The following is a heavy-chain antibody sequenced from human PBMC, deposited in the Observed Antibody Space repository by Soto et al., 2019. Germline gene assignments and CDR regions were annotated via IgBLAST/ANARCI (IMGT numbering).Heavy chain of an antibody. CDR3: ARDRDTYGHGFFDY. D-gene: IGHD5-18*01. V-gene: IGHV3-11*05. J-gene: IGHJ4*02. CDR2: ISSTSTHT. CDR1: GFTFSDFY. Sequence: QVQLVESGGGLVKPGGSLRLSCAASGFTFSDFYMTWIRQAPGKGLQWISCISSTSTHTNYADSVKGRFTVSRDNANNSLYLEMNTLRADETAVYFCARDRDTYGHGFFDYWGRGALVTVSS.